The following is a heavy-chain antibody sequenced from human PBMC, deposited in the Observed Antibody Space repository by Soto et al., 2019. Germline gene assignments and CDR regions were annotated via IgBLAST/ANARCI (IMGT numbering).Heavy chain of an antibody. CDR2: FDPEDGET. CDR3: ARESSGGFDY. V-gene: IGHV1-24*01. J-gene: IGHJ4*02. D-gene: IGHD3-22*01. CDR1: GYTLTELS. Sequence: ASVKVSCKVSGYTLTELSMHWVRQAPGKGLEWMGGFDPEDGETIYAQKFQGRATITADESTSTAYMELSSLRSEDTAVYYCARESSGGFDYWGQGTLVTVSS.